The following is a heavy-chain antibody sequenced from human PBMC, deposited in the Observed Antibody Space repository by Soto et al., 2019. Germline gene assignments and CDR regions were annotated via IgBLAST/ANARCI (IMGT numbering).Heavy chain of an antibody. J-gene: IGHJ4*02. CDR2: IWYDGSNK. CDR1: GFTFSSYG. D-gene: IGHD5-12*01. CDR3: ARDQVEGALDIVDTIWEYYLDY. Sequence: GGSLRLSCAASGFTFSSYGMHWVRQAPGKGLEWVAVIWYDGSNKYYADSVKGRFTISRDNSKNTLYLQMNSLRAEDTAVYYCARDQVEGALDIVDTIWEYYLDYRGQGTLVTVSS. V-gene: IGHV3-33*01.